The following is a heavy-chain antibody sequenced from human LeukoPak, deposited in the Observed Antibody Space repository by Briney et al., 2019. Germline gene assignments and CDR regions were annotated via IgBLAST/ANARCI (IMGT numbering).Heavy chain of an antibody. CDR3: ARDSPPAHCSGGSCYFDY. D-gene: IGHD2-15*01. J-gene: IGHJ4*02. V-gene: IGHV4-34*01. CDR1: GGSFSGYY. Sequence: SETLSLTCAVYGGSFSGYYWSWIRQPPGKGLEWIGEINHSGSTNYNPSLKSRVTISVDTSKNQFSLKLSSVTAADTAVYYCARDSPPAHCSGGSCYFDYWGQGTLVTVSS. CDR2: INHSGST.